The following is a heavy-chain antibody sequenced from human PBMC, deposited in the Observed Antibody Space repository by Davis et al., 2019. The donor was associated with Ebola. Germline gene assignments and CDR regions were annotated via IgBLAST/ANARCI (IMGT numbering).Heavy chain of an antibody. CDR3: ATNRNGGQLDYYGMDV. CDR2: INAGNGNT. J-gene: IGHJ6*02. D-gene: IGHD6-13*01. V-gene: IGHV1-3*01. CDR1: GFTLTKYA. Sequence: ASVKVSCKASGFTLTKYAIHWVRQAPGQRLEWMGWINAGNGNTKYSQKFQGRVTITRDTSASTAYMELSSLRSEDTAVYYCATNRNGGQLDYYGMDVWGQGTTVTVSS.